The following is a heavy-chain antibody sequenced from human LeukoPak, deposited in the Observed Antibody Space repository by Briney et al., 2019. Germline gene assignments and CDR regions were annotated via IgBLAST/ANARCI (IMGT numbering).Heavy chain of an antibody. J-gene: IGHJ4*02. CDR1: GGSISSSSYY. D-gene: IGHD1-26*01. CDR2: IYYSGST. V-gene: IGHV4-39*02. Sequence: SETLSLTCTVSGGSISSSSYYWGWIRQPPGKGLEWIGSIYYSGSTYYNPSLKSRVSMSVDTSNYHFSLKLSFVTAADTAIYYCARVAQYLVGASSTAFFEYWGQGTLVTVSS. CDR3: ARVAQYLVGASSTAFFEY.